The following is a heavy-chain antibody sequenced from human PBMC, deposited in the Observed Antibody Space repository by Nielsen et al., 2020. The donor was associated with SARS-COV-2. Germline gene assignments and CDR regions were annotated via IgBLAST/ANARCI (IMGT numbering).Heavy chain of an antibody. J-gene: IGHJ4*02. CDR3: AREPLSSSWNEDYFDY. V-gene: IGHV3-9*01. Sequence: GGSLRLSCAASGFTFIDYAMHWVRQRPGKGLEWVSSISWNGGTTVYTDSVKGRFTISRDNSKNTLYLQMNSLRAEDTAEYYCAREPLSSSWNEDYFDYWGQGTLVTVSS. CDR1: GFTFIDYA. CDR2: ISWNGGTT. D-gene: IGHD6-13*01.